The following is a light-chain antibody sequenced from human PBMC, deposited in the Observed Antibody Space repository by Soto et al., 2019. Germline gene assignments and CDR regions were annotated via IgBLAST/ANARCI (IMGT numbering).Light chain of an antibody. CDR2: AGT. V-gene: IGLV2-23*01. CDR3: CSYAGDYMFV. CDR1: NGDLGSYNL. J-gene: IGLJ1*01. Sequence: QSVLTQTASVSGCPGQSIRISWTGGNGDLGSYNLVSWFQQHPGNVPKVMIYAGTKRPSGVSDRFSGSKSDNTASLTISGLQAEDEGDYYCCSYAGDYMFVFGTGTKVTVL.